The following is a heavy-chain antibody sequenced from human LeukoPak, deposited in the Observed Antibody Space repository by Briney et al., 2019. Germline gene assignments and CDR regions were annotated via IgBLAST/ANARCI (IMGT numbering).Heavy chain of an antibody. CDR2: IIISGGST. CDR1: GFTFSSFA. Sequence: PGGSLRLSCSASGFTFSSFAMHWVRQAPGKGLEYVSSIIISGGSTYYADSVKGRFTISRDNSKNTLYLQMSSLRADDTAVYYCVKDRGSGSYSPLHFDYWGQGTLVTVSS. J-gene: IGHJ4*02. CDR3: VKDRGSGSYSPLHFDY. V-gene: IGHV3-64D*06. D-gene: IGHD3-10*01.